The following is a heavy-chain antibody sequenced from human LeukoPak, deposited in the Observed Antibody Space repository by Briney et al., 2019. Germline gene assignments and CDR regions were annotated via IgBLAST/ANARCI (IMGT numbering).Heavy chain of an antibody. Sequence: GASVKVSCKASGGTFSSYAISWVRQAPGQGLEWMGRMIPIFGITNYAQKFQGRVTITADKSTSTTYMELSSLRSEDTAVYYCARVRGVVIDTYYSDNYGMDVWGRGTTVTVSS. J-gene: IGHJ6*02. D-gene: IGHD2-21*01. CDR3: ARVRGVVIDTYYSDNYGMDV. V-gene: IGHV1-69*04. CDR1: GGTFSSYA. CDR2: MIPIFGIT.